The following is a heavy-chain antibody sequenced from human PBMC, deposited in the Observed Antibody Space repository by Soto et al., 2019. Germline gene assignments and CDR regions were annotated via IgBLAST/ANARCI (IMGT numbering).Heavy chain of an antibody. D-gene: IGHD3-16*01. J-gene: IGHJ5*02. CDR1: GYTLTELS. Sequence: ASVKVSCKVSGYTLTELSMHWVRQAPGKGLEWMGGFDPEDGETIYAQKFQGRVTMTEDTSTDTAYMELSSLRSEDTAVYYCATDGGEGGSSYNWFDPWGQGTLVTVSS. CDR2: FDPEDGET. CDR3: ATDGGEGGSSYNWFDP. V-gene: IGHV1-24*01.